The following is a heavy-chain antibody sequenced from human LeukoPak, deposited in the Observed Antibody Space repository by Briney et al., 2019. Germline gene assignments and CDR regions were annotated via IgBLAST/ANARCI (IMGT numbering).Heavy chain of an antibody. CDR2: IYYSGGT. Sequence: PSETLSLTCTVSGGSISSSSYSWGWIRQPPGKGLEWIGSIYYSGGTYYNPSLKSRVTISVDTSKNQFSLKLSSVTAADTAVYYCASSSTTVTTPFEYWGQGTLVTVSS. CDR1: GGSISSSSYS. J-gene: IGHJ4*02. D-gene: IGHD4-17*01. CDR3: ASSSTTVTTPFEY. V-gene: IGHV4-39*01.